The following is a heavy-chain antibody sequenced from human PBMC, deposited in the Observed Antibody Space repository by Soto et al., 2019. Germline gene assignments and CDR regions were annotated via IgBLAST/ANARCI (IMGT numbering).Heavy chain of an antibody. D-gene: IGHD3-9*01. CDR1: GYTFTSYA. J-gene: IGHJ6*02. CDR2: INTNTGNP. Sequence: PGESLKISCKASGYTFTSYAMNWVRQAPGQGLEWMGWINTNTGNPTYAQGFTGRFVFSLDTSVSTAYLQICSLKAEDTAVYYCAREGGWNYDILTGLWGFYYYYGMDVWGQGTTVTVS. CDR3: AREGGWNYDILTGLWGFYYYYGMDV. V-gene: IGHV7-4-1*01.